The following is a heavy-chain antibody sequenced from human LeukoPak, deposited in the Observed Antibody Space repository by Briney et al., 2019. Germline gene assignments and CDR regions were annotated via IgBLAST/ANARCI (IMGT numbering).Heavy chain of an antibody. CDR1: GFTFRSFP. J-gene: IGHJ4*02. CDR3: ARARIAVAASRGYYFDY. Sequence: GGSLRLSCAASGFTFRSFPMYWVRQAPGKGLEWVALISNDGSNKYYADSVKGRFTISRDNIKNTLYLQVNSLRPEDTAVFYRARARIAVAASRGYYFDYWGQGTLVTVSS. V-gene: IGHV3-30*04. D-gene: IGHD6-19*01. CDR2: ISNDGSNK.